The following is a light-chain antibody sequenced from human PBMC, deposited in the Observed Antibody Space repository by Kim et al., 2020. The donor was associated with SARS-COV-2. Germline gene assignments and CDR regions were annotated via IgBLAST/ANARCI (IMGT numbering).Light chain of an antibody. V-gene: IGLV3-25*03. CDR2: KDT. Sequence: SVSPGKTARITCSGDELPKQYAYWYQKKPGQAPVLVIYKDTERPSGIPERFSGSSSGTTVTLTISGVQAEDEAEYYCQSAVTGIYVFGGGTKVTVL. J-gene: IGLJ1*01. CDR1: ELPKQY. CDR3: QSAVTGIYV.